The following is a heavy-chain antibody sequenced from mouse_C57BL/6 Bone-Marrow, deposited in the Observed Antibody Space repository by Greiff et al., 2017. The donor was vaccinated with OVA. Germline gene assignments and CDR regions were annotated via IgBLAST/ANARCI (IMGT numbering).Heavy chain of an antibody. J-gene: IGHJ4*01. D-gene: IGHD3-3*01. CDR1: GFTFSSYG. Sequence: EVQLVESGGDLVKPGGSLKLSCAASGFTFSSYGMSWVRQTPDKRLEWVATISSGGSYTYYPDSVKGRFTISRDNAKNTLYLQMSSLKSEDTAMDYCARLSLGYAMDYWGQGTSVTVSS. V-gene: IGHV5-6*01. CDR3: ARLSLGYAMDY. CDR2: ISSGGSYT.